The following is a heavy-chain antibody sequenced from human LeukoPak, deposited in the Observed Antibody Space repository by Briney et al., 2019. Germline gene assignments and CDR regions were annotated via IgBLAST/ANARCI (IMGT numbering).Heavy chain of an antibody. CDR1: GYTLTELS. V-gene: IGHV1-24*01. D-gene: IGHD6-19*01. J-gene: IGHJ6*02. Sequence: ASVKVSCKVSGYTLTELSMHWVRQAPGKGLEWMGGFDPEDGETIYAQKFQGRVTMTEDTSTDTAYMELSRLRSDDTAVYYCARARGIAVAATGHYYGMDVWGQGTTVTVSS. CDR2: FDPEDGET. CDR3: ARARGIAVAATGHYYGMDV.